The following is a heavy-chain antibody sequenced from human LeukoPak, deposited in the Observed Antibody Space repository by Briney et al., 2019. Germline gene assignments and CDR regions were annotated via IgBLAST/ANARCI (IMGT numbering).Heavy chain of an antibody. Sequence: GASVKVSCKASGYTFTGYYMHWVRQAPGQGLEWMGWINPNSGGTNYAQKFQGRVTMTRDMSTSAVYMELSSLRSEDTAVYYCARSLSSGWYLPRYYYYMDVWGKGTSVTVSS. D-gene: IGHD6-19*01. CDR2: INPNSGGT. J-gene: IGHJ6*03. CDR1: GYTFTGYY. V-gene: IGHV1-2*02. CDR3: ARSLSSGWYLPRYYYYMDV.